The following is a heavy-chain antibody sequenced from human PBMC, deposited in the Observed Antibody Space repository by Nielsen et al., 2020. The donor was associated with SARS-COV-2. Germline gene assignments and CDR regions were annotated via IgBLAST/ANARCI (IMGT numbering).Heavy chain of an antibody. J-gene: IGHJ5*02. CDR3: ARVGGSGRLTSFGP. CDR2: INPNSGGT. CDR1: GYTFTGYY. D-gene: IGHD1-26*01. V-gene: IGHV1-2*04. Sequence: ASVKVSCKASGYTFTGYYMHWVRQAPGQGLEWMGWINPNSGGTNYAQKFQGWVTMTRDTSISTAYMELSRLRSDDTAVYYCARVGGSGRLTSFGPWGQGTLVTVSS.